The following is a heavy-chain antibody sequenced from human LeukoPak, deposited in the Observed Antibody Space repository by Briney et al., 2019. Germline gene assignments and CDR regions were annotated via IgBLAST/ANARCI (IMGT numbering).Heavy chain of an antibody. D-gene: IGHD1-26*01. J-gene: IGHJ4*02. V-gene: IGHV3-23*01. CDR1: GFSFSNYV. CDR3: AKTLSGTYRSRFFDY. Sequence: GGSLRLSCEVSGFSFSNYVMSWVRQAPGKGLEWVSGIRGGGDGTYYADSVKGRFTISRDNSKSTLYLQMNSLRADDTAVYFCAKTLSGTYRSRFFDYWGQGILVTVSS. CDR2: IRGGGDGT.